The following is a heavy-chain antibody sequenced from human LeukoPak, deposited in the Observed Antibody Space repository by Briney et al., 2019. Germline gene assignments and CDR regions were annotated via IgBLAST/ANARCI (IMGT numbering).Heavy chain of an antibody. CDR1: GYTFTSYY. V-gene: IGHV1-18*04. J-gene: IGHJ5*02. D-gene: IGHD4-17*01. CDR2: ISAYNGNT. CDR3: ARDRRPTVTTNWFDP. Sequence: ASVKVSCTASGYTFTSYYMHWVRQAPGQGLEWMGWISAYNGNTNYAQKLQGRVTMTTDTSTSTAYMELRSLRSDDTAVYYCARDRRPTVTTNWFDPWGQGTLVTVSS.